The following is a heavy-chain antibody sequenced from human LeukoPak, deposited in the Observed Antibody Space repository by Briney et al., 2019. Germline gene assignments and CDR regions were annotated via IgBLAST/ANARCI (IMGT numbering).Heavy chain of an antibody. V-gene: IGHV4-59*08. D-gene: IGHD4-23*01. CDR2: IYYSGST. CDR1: GGSISSYY. J-gene: IGHJ6*01. Sequence: SETLSLTCTVSGGSISSYYWSWIRQPPGKGLEWIGDIYYSGSTNYNPSLKSRVTISVDTSKNQFSLKLSSVTAADTAVYYCARHLPYGGNSRGYYYGIDVWGQGTTVTVSS. CDR3: ARHLPYGGNSRGYYYGIDV.